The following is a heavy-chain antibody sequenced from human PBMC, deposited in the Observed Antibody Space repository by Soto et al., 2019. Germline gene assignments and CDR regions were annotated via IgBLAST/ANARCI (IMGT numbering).Heavy chain of an antibody. CDR1: GFTFSSYS. V-gene: IGHV3-21*01. CDR2: ISSSSSYI. D-gene: IGHD2-2*01. CDR3: ARDMEERSEKYQLLRLYMDV. Sequence: GGSLRLSCAASGFTFSSYSMNWVRQAPGKGLEWVSSISSSSSYIYYADSVKGRFTISRDNAKNSLYLQMNSLRAEDTAVYYCARDMEERSEKYQLLRLYMDVWGKGTTVTVSS. J-gene: IGHJ6*03.